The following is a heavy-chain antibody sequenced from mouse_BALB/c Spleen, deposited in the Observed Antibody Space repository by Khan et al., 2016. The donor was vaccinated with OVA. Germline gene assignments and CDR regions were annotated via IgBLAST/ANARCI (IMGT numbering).Heavy chain of an antibody. J-gene: IGHJ4*01. V-gene: IGHV9-2-1*01. Sequence: QIQLVQSGPELKKPGETVKISCKASGYTFTDYSMQWVKQAPGKGLKWVGWINTETGEPTYADDFKGRFAFSLETYAGIAYLQINNIKNEDTATYLCTRNEYDRGELYAMDYWGQGTSVTVSS. CDR1: GYTFTDYS. CDR2: INTETGEP. CDR3: TRNEYDRGELYAMDY. D-gene: IGHD2-4*01.